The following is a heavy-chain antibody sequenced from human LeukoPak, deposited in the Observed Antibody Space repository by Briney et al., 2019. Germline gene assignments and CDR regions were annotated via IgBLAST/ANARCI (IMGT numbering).Heavy chain of an antibody. D-gene: IGHD4-23*01. CDR3: VRDLDLGGYSSFEY. CDR1: GFTLSSSFS. Sequence: PGGSLRLSCAAPGFTLSSSFSMPGAGQAQGKGWVWVPRIKSDGSSSTYADSVKVRFTISRDNAKNSLYLQMNTLRAEDTAVYYCVRDLDLGGYSSFEYWGQGTLVTVSS. J-gene: IGHJ4*02. CDR2: IKSDGSSS. V-gene: IGHV3-74*03.